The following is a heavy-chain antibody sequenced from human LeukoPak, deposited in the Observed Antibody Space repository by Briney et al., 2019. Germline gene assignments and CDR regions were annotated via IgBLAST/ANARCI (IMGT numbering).Heavy chain of an antibody. CDR3: ARYHSGYDDY. D-gene: IGHD5-12*01. Sequence: PSETLSLTCTVSGGSISSYYWSWIRQPPGKGLEWIGYIYYSGSTNYNPSLKSRVTISVDTSRNQFSLKLSSVTAADTAVYYCARYHSGYDDYWGQGTLVTVSS. CDR2: IYYSGST. CDR1: GGSISSYY. V-gene: IGHV4-59*12. J-gene: IGHJ4*02.